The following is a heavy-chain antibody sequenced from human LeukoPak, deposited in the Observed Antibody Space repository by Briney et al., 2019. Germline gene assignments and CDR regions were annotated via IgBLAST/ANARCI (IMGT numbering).Heavy chain of an antibody. D-gene: IGHD6-19*01. CDR2: IGIRGDT. V-gene: IGHV3-13*01. CDR3: ARGGIQVSGIDEFDY. CDR1: GCTFIDYD. J-gene: IGHJ4*02. Sequence: PGGSLRLSCAASGCTFIDYDMHWVRQVIGKGLEWVSAIGIRGDTHYLGSVKGRFTISRENAESSLYLQMNSLRAEDTAVYYCARGGIQVSGIDEFDYWGQGTLVTVSS.